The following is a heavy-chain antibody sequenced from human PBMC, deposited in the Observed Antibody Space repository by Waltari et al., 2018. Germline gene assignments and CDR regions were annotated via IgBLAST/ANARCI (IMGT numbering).Heavy chain of an antibody. CDR2: IYHSGST. CDR1: GYSISSGYY. J-gene: IGHJ3*02. V-gene: IGHV4-38-2*01. D-gene: IGHD3-22*01. CDR3: ARARFYDSSGYLAGAFDI. Sequence: QVQLQESGPGLVQPSETLSLTCAVSGYSISSGYYWGCIRPPPGNGLEWIGSIYHSGSTYYNPSLKSRVTISVDTSKNQFSLKLSSVTAADTAVYYCARARFYDSSGYLAGAFDIWGQGTMVTVSS.